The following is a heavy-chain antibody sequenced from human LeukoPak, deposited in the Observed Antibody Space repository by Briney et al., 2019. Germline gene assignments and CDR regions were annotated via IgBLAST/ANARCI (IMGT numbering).Heavy chain of an antibody. CDR1: GFTFSSSD. Sequence: GGSLRLSCAASGFTFSSSDMHWVRQAPGKGLEWVAVISYDATNKYYADSVKGRFTLSRDDSKNTLYLQTNTLRDEDTAVYYCAKASSNYFYYFEYWGQGTLVTVSS. D-gene: IGHD2/OR15-2a*01. J-gene: IGHJ4*02. CDR2: ISYDATNK. V-gene: IGHV3-30*18. CDR3: AKASSNYFYYFEY.